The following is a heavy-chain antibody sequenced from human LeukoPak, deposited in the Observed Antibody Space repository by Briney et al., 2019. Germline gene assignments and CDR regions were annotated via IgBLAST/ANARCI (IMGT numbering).Heavy chain of an antibody. V-gene: IGHV4-30-4*01. J-gene: IGHJ5*02. CDR3: AREDFNNPAYSSSSSGWFDP. CDR2: IYYSGST. D-gene: IGHD6-13*01. Sequence: SETLSLTCTVSGGSISSGDYYWSWSRQPPGKGLEWSGYIYYSGSTYYNPSLKSRVTISVDTSKNQFSLKLSSVTAADTAVYYCAREDFNNPAYSSSSSGWFDPWGQGTLVTVSS. CDR1: GGSISSGDYY.